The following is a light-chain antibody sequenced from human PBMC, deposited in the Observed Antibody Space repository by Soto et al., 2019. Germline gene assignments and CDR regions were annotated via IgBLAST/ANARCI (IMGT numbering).Light chain of an antibody. Sequence: QSVLTQPVSVSGSPGQSITISCTGTSSDVGGYNYVSWYQQHPGKAPKLMIYEVTKRPSGVPDRFSGAKSGTSASLAISGVRSEDEADYYCAAWDDSLVFGGGTKLTVL. CDR1: SSDVGGYNY. J-gene: IGLJ3*02. V-gene: IGLV2-14*01. CDR2: EVT. CDR3: AAWDDSLV.